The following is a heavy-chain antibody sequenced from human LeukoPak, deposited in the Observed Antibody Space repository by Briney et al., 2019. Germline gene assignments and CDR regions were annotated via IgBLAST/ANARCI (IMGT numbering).Heavy chain of an antibody. CDR3: ASHLGGYYWPGNEIS. D-gene: IGHD3-22*01. J-gene: IGHJ4*02. CDR2: IYYSGST. Sequence: SETLSLTCTVSGGSISSYYWSWIRQPPGKGLEWIGYIYYSGSTNYNPSLKSRVTISVDTSKNQFSLKLSSVTAADTAVYYCASHLGGYYWPGNEISWGQGTLVTVSS. CDR1: GGSISSYY. V-gene: IGHV4-59*01.